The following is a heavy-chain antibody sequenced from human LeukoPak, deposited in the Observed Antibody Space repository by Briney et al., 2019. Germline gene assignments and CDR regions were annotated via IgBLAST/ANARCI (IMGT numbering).Heavy chain of an antibody. V-gene: IGHV4-59*01. CDR1: GGSISSYY. D-gene: IGHD1-26*01. CDR3: ASGVMSGSYFVDY. J-gene: IGHJ4*02. Sequence: PSETLSLTCTVSGGSISSYYWSWIRQPPGKGLEWIGYIYYSGSTNYNPSLKSRVTISVDTSKNQFSLKLSSVTAADTAVYYCASGVMSGSYFVDYWGQGTLVTVSS. CDR2: IYYSGST.